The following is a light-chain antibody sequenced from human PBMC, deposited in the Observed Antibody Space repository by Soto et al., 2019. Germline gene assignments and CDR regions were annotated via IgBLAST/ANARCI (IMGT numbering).Light chain of an antibody. J-gene: IGKJ1*01. Sequence: EVVLTQSPGTLSLAPGERATLSCRASQSVTNSNLAWYQHKPGQAPRNLIYGASSRATGVPDRFSGSGSGPDFTLPISRLEPEDGAVYFCHQDGHSPSTFGQGTKVEIK. CDR3: HQDGHSPST. CDR2: GAS. V-gene: IGKV3-20*01. CDR1: QSVTNSN.